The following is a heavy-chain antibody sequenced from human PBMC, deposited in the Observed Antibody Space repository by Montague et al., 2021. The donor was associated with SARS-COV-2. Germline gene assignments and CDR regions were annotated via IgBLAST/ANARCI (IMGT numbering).Heavy chain of an antibody. V-gene: IGHV3-30-3*01. J-gene: IGHJ6*02. CDR3: AREYYDILTGYLAHYYYYGRDV. D-gene: IGHD3-9*01. CDR1: GFTFSSYA. Sequence: SLRLSCAASGFTFSSYAMHWVRQAPGKGLEWVAVISYDGSNKYYADSVKGRFTISRDNSKNTLYLQMNSLRAEDTAVYYCAREYYDILTGYLAHYYYYGRDVWGQGTTVTVSS. CDR2: ISYDGSNK.